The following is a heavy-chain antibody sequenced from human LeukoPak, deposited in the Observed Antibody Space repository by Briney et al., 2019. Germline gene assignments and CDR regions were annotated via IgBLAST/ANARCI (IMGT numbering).Heavy chain of an antibody. J-gene: IGHJ4*02. V-gene: IGHV4-4*07. Sequence: SETLSLNCSVSGGSINSYWWSWIRQPAGKGLEFIGRIYTTGRTNYNPSLMSRVSMSVDTSRNKFSLELRSVTAADTAVYFCARAGYTISSYRFDYWGRGALVTVSS. CDR1: GGSINSYW. CDR2: IYTTGRT. D-gene: IGHD3-16*02. CDR3: ARAGYTISSYRFDY.